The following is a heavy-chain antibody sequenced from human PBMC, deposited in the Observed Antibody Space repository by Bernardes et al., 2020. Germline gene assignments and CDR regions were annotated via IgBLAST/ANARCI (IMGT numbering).Heavy chain of an antibody. D-gene: IGHD2-8*01. J-gene: IGHJ5*02. V-gene: IGHV1-18*01. CDR2: ISAYNGNT. Sequence: ASVKVSCKASCYTFTSYGISWVRQAPGQGLECMGWISAYNGNTNYAQKLQGRFTISRDNAKNSLYLQMDNLRAEDTAVYYCASPNGGLSPWGQGTLVTVSS. CDR1: CYTFTSYG. CDR3: ASPNGGLSP.